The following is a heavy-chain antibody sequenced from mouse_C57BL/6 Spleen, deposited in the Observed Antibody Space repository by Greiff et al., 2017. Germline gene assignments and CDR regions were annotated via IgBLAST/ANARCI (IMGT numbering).Heavy chain of an antibody. CDR3: ARDDYGSSYVKYFDV. V-gene: IGHV1-80*01. D-gene: IGHD1-1*01. J-gene: IGHJ1*03. Sequence: VHLVESGAELVKPGASVKISCKASGYAFSSYWMNWVKQRPGKGLEWIGQIYPGDGDTNYNGKFKGKATLTADKSSSTAYMQLSSLTAEDSAVYFCARDDYGSSYVKYFDVWGTGTTVTVSS. CDR2: IYPGDGDT. CDR1: GYAFSSYW.